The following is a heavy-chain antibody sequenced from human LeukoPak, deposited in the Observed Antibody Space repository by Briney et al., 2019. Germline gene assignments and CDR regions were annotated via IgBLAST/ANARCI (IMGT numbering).Heavy chain of an antibody. CDR3: AKWETMVRGVTPDY. J-gene: IGHJ4*02. V-gene: IGHV3-23*01. D-gene: IGHD3-10*01. CDR1: GFTFSSYA. CDR2: ISGSGGST. Sequence: GGSLRLSCAASGFTFSSYAMSWVRQAPGKGLEWVSAISGSGGSTYYAESVKGRFTISRDNSKNTLYLQMNSLRAEDTAVYYCAKWETMVRGVTPDYCGQGTLVTVSS.